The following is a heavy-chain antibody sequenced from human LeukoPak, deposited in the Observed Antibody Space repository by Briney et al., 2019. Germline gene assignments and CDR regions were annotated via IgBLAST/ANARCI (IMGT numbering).Heavy chain of an antibody. CDR3: AKDGYNYDSSGHFDY. Sequence: GGSLRLSYAASGFTFSLFAMHWVRQAPGKGLEWVSAISGSGGATYHADADSVKGRFTISRDNSKNALCLQINNLRAEDTAVYYCAKDGYNYDSSGHFDYWGQGTLVTVSS. CDR1: GFTFSLFA. V-gene: IGHV3-23*01. CDR2: ISGSGGAT. D-gene: IGHD3-22*01. J-gene: IGHJ4*02.